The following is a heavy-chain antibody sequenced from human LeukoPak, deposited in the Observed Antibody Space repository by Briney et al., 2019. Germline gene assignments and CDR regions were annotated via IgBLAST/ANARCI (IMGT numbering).Heavy chain of an antibody. V-gene: IGHV1-8*01. CDR3: ARGEATIPYYYYYYGMDV. CDR2: MNPNSGNT. J-gene: IGHJ6*02. Sequence: ASVKVSCKASGYTFTSYDINWVRQATGQGLEWMGWMNPNSGNTGYAQKFQGRVTMTRNTPISTAYMELSNLRSEDTAVYYCARGEATIPYYYYYYGMDVWGQGTTVTVSS. CDR1: GYTFTSYD. D-gene: IGHD5-12*01.